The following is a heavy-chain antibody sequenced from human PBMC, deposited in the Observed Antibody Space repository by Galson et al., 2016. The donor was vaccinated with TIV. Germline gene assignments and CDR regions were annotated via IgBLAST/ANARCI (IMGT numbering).Heavy chain of an antibody. Sequence: QSGAEVKKPGPSVKVSCKASGYTFTDYYIHWVRQAPGQGLEWMGRINPKSGNTHYSQNLKGRVTVTRDTSISTHYMELSSLRSDDTAVFYCAVWSNINYFALWGQGTLITVSS. D-gene: IGHD2-8*02. CDR1: GYTFTDYY. V-gene: IGHV1-2*06. CDR3: AVWSNINYFAL. J-gene: IGHJ4*02. CDR2: INPKSGNT.